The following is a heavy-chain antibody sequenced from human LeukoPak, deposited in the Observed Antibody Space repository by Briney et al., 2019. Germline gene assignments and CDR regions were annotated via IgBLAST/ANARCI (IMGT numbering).Heavy chain of an antibody. CDR1: GFTVSSNY. D-gene: IGHD3-10*01. V-gene: IGHV3-66*01. J-gene: IGHJ5*02. Sequence: PGGSLRLSCAASGFTVSSNYMSWVRQAPGKGLEWVSVIYSGGSTYYADSVKGRFTISRDNSKNTLYLQMNSLRAEDTAVYYCARGNKDERFGELDWFDPWGQGTLVTVSS. CDR2: IYSGGST. CDR3: ARGNKDERFGELDWFDP.